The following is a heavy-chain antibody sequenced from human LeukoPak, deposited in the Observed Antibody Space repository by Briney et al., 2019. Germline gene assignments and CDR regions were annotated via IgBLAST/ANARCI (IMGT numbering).Heavy chain of an antibody. V-gene: IGHV3-21*01. CDR2: ISGRSSYI. CDR1: GFTFSNYI. Sequence: GGSLRFSCAASGFTFSNYIMNWVRQAPGKGLEWVSSISGRSSYIDYADSVKGRFTISRDNAKNSLYLQMNSLRAEDTAVYYCARDHPYYYDTSGYWHDYWGQGTLVTVSS. CDR3: ARDHPYYYDTSGYWHDY. J-gene: IGHJ4*02. D-gene: IGHD3-22*01.